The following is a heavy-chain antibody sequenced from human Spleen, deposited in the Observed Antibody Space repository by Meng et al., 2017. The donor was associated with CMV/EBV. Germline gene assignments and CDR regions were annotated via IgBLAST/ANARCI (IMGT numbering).Heavy chain of an antibody. D-gene: IGHD1-7*01. Sequence: SCKASGFTFSTYAMSWVRQAPGKGLEWVSAISGSGGSTYYADSVRGRFTISRDNSKSTLYLQMNSLRPEDTAVYYCARSITGNTGYWGQGTLVTVSS. CDR3: ARSITGNTGY. CDR1: GFTFSTYA. J-gene: IGHJ4*02. V-gene: IGHV3-23*01. CDR2: ISGSGGST.